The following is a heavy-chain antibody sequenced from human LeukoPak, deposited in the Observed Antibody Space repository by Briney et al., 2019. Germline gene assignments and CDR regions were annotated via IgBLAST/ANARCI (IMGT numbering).Heavy chain of an antibody. CDR1: GGSISSGGYY. CDR2: IYYSGST. D-gene: IGHD3-16*01. CDR3: ARAGGFFSPFGY. V-gene: IGHV4-31*03. Sequence: PSETLSLTCTVSGGSISSGGYYWSWIRQHPGKGLEWIGYIYYSGSTYYNPSLKSRVTISVDTSKNQFSLKLSSETAADTAVYYCARAGGFFSPFGYWGQGTLVTVSS. J-gene: IGHJ4*02.